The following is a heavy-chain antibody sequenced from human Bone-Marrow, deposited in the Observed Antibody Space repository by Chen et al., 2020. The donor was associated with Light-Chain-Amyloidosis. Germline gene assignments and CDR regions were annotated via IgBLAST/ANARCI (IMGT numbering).Heavy chain of an antibody. Sequence: EVQLVESGGGLVKPGGSLRLSCAASGFTFSSYSMNWVRQAPGKGLEWVSSISSSSSYIYYADSVKGRFTISRGNAKNSLYLQMNSLRAEDTAVYYCARDLWGSYRPGKDYDYWGQGTLVTVSS. V-gene: IGHV3-21*01. CDR2: ISSSSSYI. CDR3: ARDLWGSYRPGKDYDY. D-gene: IGHD3-16*02. CDR1: GFTFSSYS. J-gene: IGHJ4*02.